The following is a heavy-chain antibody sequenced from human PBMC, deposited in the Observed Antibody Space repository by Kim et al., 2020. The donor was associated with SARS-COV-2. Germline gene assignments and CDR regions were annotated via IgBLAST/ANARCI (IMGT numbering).Heavy chain of an antibody. V-gene: IGHV4-39*01. CDR1: GGSISSSSYY. CDR3: ARLGKEDEAEGDY. J-gene: IGHJ4*02. Sequence: SETLSLTCTVSGGSISSSSYYWGWIRQPPGKGLEWIGSIYYSGSTYYNPSLKSRVTISVDTSKNQFSLKLSSVTAADTAVYYCARLGKEDEAEGDYWGQGTLVTVSS. CDR2: IYYSGST.